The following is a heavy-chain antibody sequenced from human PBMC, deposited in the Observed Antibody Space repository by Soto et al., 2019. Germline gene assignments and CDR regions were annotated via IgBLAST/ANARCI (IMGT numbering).Heavy chain of an antibody. Sequence: PSETLSLTCTVSGGSISSSSSYYWGWIRQPPGKGLEWIGSIYYSGSTYYNPSLKSRVTISVDTSKNQFSLKLRSVTAADTATYYCASEVSSTDGMDVWGQGTTVTVSS. D-gene: IGHD2-15*01. CDR2: IYYSGST. J-gene: IGHJ6*02. CDR1: GGSISSSSSYY. V-gene: IGHV4-39*01. CDR3: ASEVSSTDGMDV.